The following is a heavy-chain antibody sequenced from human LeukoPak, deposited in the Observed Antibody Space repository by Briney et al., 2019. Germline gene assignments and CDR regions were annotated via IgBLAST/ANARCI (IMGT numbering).Heavy chain of an antibody. CDR3: AKDYYDSSGYFQYYFDY. CDR1: GFTFSSYG. D-gene: IGHD3-22*01. Sequence: PGRSLRLSCAASGFTFSSYGMHWVRQAPGKGLEWVSAISGSGGSTYYADSVKGRFTISRDNSKNTLYLQMNSLRAEDTAVYYCAKDYYDSSGYFQYYFDYWGQGTLVTVSS. CDR2: ISGSGGST. V-gene: IGHV3-23*01. J-gene: IGHJ4*02.